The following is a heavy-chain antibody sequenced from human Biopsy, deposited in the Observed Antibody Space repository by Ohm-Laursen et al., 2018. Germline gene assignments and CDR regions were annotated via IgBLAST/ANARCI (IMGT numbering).Heavy chain of an antibody. CDR3: ALQSVAQMKNFDY. D-gene: IGHD6-19*01. CDR1: GFSFTGYY. V-gene: IGHV1-2*02. CDR2: VSPKSGCT. J-gene: IGHJ4*02. Sequence: GASVKVSCKVSGFSFTGYYIHWVRQAPGQGLEWMGWVSPKSGCTNYAQKFQGNITMTKNTSMSTAYMEMSRLRSDDTAVYYCALQSVAQMKNFDYGGQGTLVAVSS.